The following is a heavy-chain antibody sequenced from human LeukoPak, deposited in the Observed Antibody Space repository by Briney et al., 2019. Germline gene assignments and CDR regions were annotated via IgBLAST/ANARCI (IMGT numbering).Heavy chain of an antibody. Sequence: GRSLRLSCAASGFTFDDYAMHWVRQAPGKGLEWVSGISWNSGSIGYADSVKGRFTISRDNAKNSLYLQMSSLRVEDTALYYCAKDMGSGAYCGGDCHATMGYWGQGTLVTVSS. V-gene: IGHV3-9*01. J-gene: IGHJ4*02. CDR2: ISWNSGSI. D-gene: IGHD2-21*02. CDR3: AKDMGSGAYCGGDCHATMGY. CDR1: GFTFDDYA.